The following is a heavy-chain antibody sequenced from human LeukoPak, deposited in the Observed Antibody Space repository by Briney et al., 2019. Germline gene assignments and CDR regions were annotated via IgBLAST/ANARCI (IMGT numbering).Heavy chain of an antibody. J-gene: IGHJ4*02. D-gene: IGHD2-15*01. Sequence: GASVKVSCKASGYTFTSYGIRWVRQAPGQGLEWMGWISAYNGNTNYAQKLQGRVTMTTDTSTSTAYMELRSLRSDDTAVYYCARAGRLGYCSGGSCLFDYWGQGTLVTVSS. CDR2: ISAYNGNT. V-gene: IGHV1-18*01. CDR1: GYTFTSYG. CDR3: ARAGRLGYCSGGSCLFDY.